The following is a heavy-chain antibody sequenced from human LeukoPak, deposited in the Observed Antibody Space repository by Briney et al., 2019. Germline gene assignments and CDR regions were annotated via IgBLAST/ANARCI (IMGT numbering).Heavy chain of an antibody. V-gene: IGHV3-23*01. CDR3: AKAKTTYYDYIWGSYRETTDAFDI. CDR1: GFTFSSYA. CDR2: ISGSGGST. J-gene: IGHJ3*02. Sequence: PGGSLRLSCAASGFTFSSYAMSWVRQAPGKGLEWVSAISGSGGSTYYADSVKGGFTISRDNSKNTLYLQMNSLRAEDTAVYYCAKAKTTYYDYIWGSYRETTDAFDIWGQGTMVTVSS. D-gene: IGHD3-16*02.